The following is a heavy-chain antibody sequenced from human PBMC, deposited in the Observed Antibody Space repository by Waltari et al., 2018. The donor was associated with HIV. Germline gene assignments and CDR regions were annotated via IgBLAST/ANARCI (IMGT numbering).Heavy chain of an antibody. CDR2: IRSKANGYTT. Sequence: EVQLVESGGGLVQPGESLKLSCAASGFTFSRSAIHWVRQAPGKGLEWIGGIRSKANGYTTAYGASVKGRFIISRDDSKNTAYLQMSSLKTEDTALFYCTRLSGNDAFDVWGQGTLVTVSS. CDR3: TRLSGNDAFDV. V-gene: IGHV3-73*02. CDR1: GFTFSRSA. J-gene: IGHJ3*01. D-gene: IGHD1-1*01.